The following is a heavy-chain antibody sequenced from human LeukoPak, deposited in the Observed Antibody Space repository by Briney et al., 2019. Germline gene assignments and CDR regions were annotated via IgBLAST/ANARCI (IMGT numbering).Heavy chain of an antibody. J-gene: IGHJ4*02. CDR2: ISYDGSNK. CDR3: ARDDGDYGPYDY. CDR1: GFTFSSYA. D-gene: IGHD4-17*01. Sequence: GGSLRLSCAASGFTFSSYAMHWVRQAPGEGLEWVAVISYDGSNKYYADSVKGRFTISRDNSKNTLYLQMNSLRAEDTAVYYCARDDGDYGPYDYWGQGTLVTVSS. V-gene: IGHV3-30*04.